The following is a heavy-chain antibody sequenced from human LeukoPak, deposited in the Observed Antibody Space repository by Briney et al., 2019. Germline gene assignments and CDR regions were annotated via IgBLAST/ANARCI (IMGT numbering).Heavy chain of an antibody. CDR3: ARDLGYSYDSRGPALGY. CDR2: IYYSGST. Sequence: SETLSLTCTVSGGSISRYYWSWIRQPPGKGLEWVGYIYYSGSTNYNPSLKSRVTISVDTSKNQVPLKLSSVTAADTAVYYCARDLGYSYDSRGPALGYWGQGTLVTVSS. D-gene: IGHD3-22*01. CDR1: GGSISRYY. J-gene: IGHJ4*02. V-gene: IGHV4-59*01.